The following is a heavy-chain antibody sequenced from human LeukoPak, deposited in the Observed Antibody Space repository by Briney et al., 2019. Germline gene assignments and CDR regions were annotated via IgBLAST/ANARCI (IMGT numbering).Heavy chain of an antibody. CDR3: ARSRHYYDSSGYFRDAFDI. CDR2: IYYSGST. CDR1: GGSISNYY. J-gene: IGHJ3*02. Sequence: SETLSLTCTVSGGSISNYYWSWIRQPPGKGLEWIGYIYYSGSTNYNPSLKSRVTISVDTSKNQFSLKLSSVTAADTAVYYCARSRHYYDSSGYFRDAFDIWGQGTMVTVSS. D-gene: IGHD3-22*01. V-gene: IGHV4-59*01.